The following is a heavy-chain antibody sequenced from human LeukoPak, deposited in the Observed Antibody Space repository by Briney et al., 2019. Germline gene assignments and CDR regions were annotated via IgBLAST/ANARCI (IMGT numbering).Heavy chain of an antibody. J-gene: IGHJ4*02. CDR3: ARESLGYFDY. D-gene: IGHD1-26*01. Sequence: PGGSLRLSCAASGFTVSSNYMSWVRQAPGKGLEWVSVIYRDGSTYYADSVKGRFTISRDNSKNTLYLQMNSLRAEDTAVYYCARESLGYFDYWGQGTLVTVSS. V-gene: IGHV3-66*01. CDR1: GFTVSSNY. CDR2: IYRDGST.